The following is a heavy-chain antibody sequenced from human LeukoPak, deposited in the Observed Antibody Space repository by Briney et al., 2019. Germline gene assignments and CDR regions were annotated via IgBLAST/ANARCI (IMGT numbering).Heavy chain of an antibody. D-gene: IGHD6-19*01. V-gene: IGHV3-11*04. CDR1: GFTFSDYY. J-gene: IGHJ6*03. Sequence: GGSLRLSCAASGFTFSDYYMSWIRQAPGKGLEWVSYISSSGSTIYYADSVKGRFTISRDNAKNSLYLQMNSLRAEDTAVYYCAKDKAQWLVRYMDVWGKGTTVTVSS. CDR3: AKDKAQWLVRYMDV. CDR2: ISSSGSTI.